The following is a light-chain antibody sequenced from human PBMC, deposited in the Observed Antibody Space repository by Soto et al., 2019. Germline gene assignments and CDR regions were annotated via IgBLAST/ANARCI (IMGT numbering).Light chain of an antibody. J-gene: IGKJ1*01. Sequence: EVVLTQSPATLSLSPGERATLSCSASQSVGSYLAWYQHKPGQPPRLLIYDASNRATGIPARFSGSGSGTDFTLTISSLEPEDFAVYYCQQRSNWPPTWTFGQGTKVEIK. CDR1: QSVGSY. CDR3: QQRSNWPPTWT. CDR2: DAS. V-gene: IGKV3-11*01.